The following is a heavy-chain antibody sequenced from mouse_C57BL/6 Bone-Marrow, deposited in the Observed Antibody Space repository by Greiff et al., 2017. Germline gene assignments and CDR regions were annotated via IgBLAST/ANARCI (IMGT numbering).Heavy chain of an antibody. J-gene: IGHJ4*01. Sequence: EVQLVESEGGLVQPGSSMKLSCTASGFTFSDYYMAWVRQVPEKGLEWVANINYDGSSTYYLDSLKSRFIISRDNAKNILYLQMSSLKSEDTATYYCAREGFDYYGSSYAMDYWGQGTSVTVSS. CDR1: GFTFSDYY. CDR3: AREGFDYYGSSYAMDY. V-gene: IGHV5-16*01. CDR2: INYDGSST. D-gene: IGHD1-1*01.